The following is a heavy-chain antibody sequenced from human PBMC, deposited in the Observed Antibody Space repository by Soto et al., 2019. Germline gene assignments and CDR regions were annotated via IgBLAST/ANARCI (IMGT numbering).Heavy chain of an antibody. Sequence: QVQLQESGPGLVKPSQTLSLTCTVSGGSISSGDYYWSWIRQPPGKGLEWIGYIYYSGSTYYNPSLKSRVTISVDSSNNQFSLKLSSVTAADTAVYYFARADYNNYWYFYLLGRGTLVTVSS. CDR1: GGSISSGDYY. D-gene: IGHD3-16*01. V-gene: IGHV4-30-4*01. CDR3: ARADYNNYWYFYL. CDR2: IYYSGST. J-gene: IGHJ2*01.